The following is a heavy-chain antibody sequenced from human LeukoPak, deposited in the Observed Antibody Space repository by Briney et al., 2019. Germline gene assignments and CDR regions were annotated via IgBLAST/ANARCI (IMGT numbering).Heavy chain of an antibody. CDR1: GYTFTSHY. J-gene: IGHJ4*02. CDR3: ATSPYYYDSSGYSAYDY. D-gene: IGHD3-22*01. V-gene: IGHV1-46*01. CDR2: INPSGGST. Sequence: GASAKVSCKASGYTFTSHYMHWVRQAPGQGLEWMGIINPSGGSTSYAQKFQGRVTMTRDTSTSTVYMELSSLRSEDTAVYYCATSPYYYDSSGYSAYDYWGQGTLVTVSS.